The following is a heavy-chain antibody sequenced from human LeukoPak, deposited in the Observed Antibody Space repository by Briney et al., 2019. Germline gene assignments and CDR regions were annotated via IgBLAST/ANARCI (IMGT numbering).Heavy chain of an antibody. CDR1: GGSISSSSYY. V-gene: IGHV4-39*07. J-gene: IGHJ5*02. D-gene: IGHD5-18*01. Sequence: PSETLSLTCTVSGGSISSSSYYWGWIRQPPGKGLEWIGEIYHSGSTNYNPSLKSRVTISVDKSKNQFSLKLSSVTAADTAVYYCARTLLNVDTAYLVNWFDPWGQGTLVTVSS. CDR2: IYHSGST. CDR3: ARTLLNVDTAYLVNWFDP.